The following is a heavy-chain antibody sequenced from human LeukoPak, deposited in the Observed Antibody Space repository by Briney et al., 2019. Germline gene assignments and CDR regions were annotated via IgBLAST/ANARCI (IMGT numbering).Heavy chain of an antibody. CDR1: GFTFSSYN. Sequence: PGGSLRLSCAASGFTFSSYNMNWVRQAPGKGLEWVSYISSSSSTIYYADSVKGRFTISRDNAKNSLYLQMNSLRAEDTAVYYCASSPIAAAGIFDYWGQGTLVTVSS. J-gene: IGHJ4*02. CDR2: ISSSSSTI. V-gene: IGHV3-48*04. CDR3: ASSPIAAAGIFDY. D-gene: IGHD6-13*01.